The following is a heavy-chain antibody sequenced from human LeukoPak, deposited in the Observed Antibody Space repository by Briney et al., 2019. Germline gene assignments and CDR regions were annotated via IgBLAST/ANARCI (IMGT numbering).Heavy chain of an antibody. CDR3: ARASHRLSEPFDY. V-gene: IGHV4-34*01. Sequence: SETLSLTCAVYGGSFSVYYWSWIRQPPGKGLEWIGEINHSGSTNYNPSLKSRVTISVDTSKNQFSLKLSSVTAADTAVYSCARASHRLSEPFDYWGQGTLVTVSS. D-gene: IGHD2-2*01. CDR1: GGSFSVYY. J-gene: IGHJ4*02. CDR2: INHSGST.